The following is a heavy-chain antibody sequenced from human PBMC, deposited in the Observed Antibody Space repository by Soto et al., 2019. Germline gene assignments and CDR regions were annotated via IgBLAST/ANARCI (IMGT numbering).Heavy chain of an antibody. CDR3: ARHLHSGSYYLTVYYFDY. J-gene: IGHJ4*02. CDR2: IYYSGST. V-gene: IGHV4-39*01. Sequence: QLQLQESGPGLVKPSETLSLTCTVSGGSISSSSYYWGWIRQPPGKGLEWIGSIYYSGSTYSNPSLKSRVTLSVDTSKNQFSLKLSSVTAADTAVYYCARHLHSGSYYLTVYYFDYWGQGTLVTVSS. D-gene: IGHD3-10*01. CDR1: GGSISSSSYY.